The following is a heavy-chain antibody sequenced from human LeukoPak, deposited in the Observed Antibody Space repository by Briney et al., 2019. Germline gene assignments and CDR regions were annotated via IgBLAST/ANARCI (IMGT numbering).Heavy chain of an antibody. CDR3: ARGSRGYTYG. Sequence: SETLSLTCAVYGGSFSGYYWSWIRQPPGKGLEWIGYIYYSGSTNYNPSLKSRVTISVDTSKNQFSLKLSSVTAADTAVYYCARGSRGYTYGWGQGTLVTVSS. D-gene: IGHD5-18*01. CDR2: IYYSGST. V-gene: IGHV4-59*01. CDR1: GGSFSGYY. J-gene: IGHJ4*02.